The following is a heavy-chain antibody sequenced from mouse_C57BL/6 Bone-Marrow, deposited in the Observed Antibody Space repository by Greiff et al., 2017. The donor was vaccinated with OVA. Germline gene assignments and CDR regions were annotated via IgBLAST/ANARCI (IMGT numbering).Heavy chain of an antibody. CDR3: TTTESKTLDYYAMDY. CDR2: IDPENGDT. Sequence: VQLQQSGAELVRPGASVKLSCTASGFNIKDDYMHWVKQRPEQGLEWIGWIDPENGDTEDASKFQGTATITADTSSNTAYLQLRSLTSEDTAFSYCTTTESKTLDYYAMDYWGQGTSVTVSS. J-gene: IGHJ4*01. CDR1: GFNIKDDY. V-gene: IGHV14-4*01.